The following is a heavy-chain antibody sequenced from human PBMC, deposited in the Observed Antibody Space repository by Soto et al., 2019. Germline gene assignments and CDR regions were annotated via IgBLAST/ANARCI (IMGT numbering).Heavy chain of an antibody. V-gene: IGHV1-24*01. CDR3: VRVKRQGGTWHNSYCMDV. CDR1: GYSLSEFS. J-gene: IGHJ6*02. D-gene: IGHD1-1*01. Sequence: QVQLVQSGAEVKKPGASAKVSCKVSGYSLSEFSLHWVRQAPGKGLEWMGGFDPENGETTYAQKFEGRLTMTEDTSAETAYMELRRLRFEDTAMYYCVRVKRQGGTWHNSYCMDVWGQGTTVTVSS. CDR2: FDPENGET.